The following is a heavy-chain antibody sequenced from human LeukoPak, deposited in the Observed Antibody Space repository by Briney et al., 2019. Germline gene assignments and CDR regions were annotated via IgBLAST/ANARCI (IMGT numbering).Heavy chain of an antibody. D-gene: IGHD2-21*02. V-gene: IGHV3-7*01. CDR3: AREGPYCGGDCYSSVAFDI. J-gene: IGHJ3*02. Sequence: GGSLRLSCAVSGFTFNSYWMSWVRQAPGKGLEWVANIKQDGSEKYYVDSVKGRFTISRDNAKNSLYLQMNSLRAEDTAVYYCAREGPYCGGDCYSSVAFDIWGQGTMVTVSS. CDR1: GFTFNSYW. CDR2: IKQDGSEK.